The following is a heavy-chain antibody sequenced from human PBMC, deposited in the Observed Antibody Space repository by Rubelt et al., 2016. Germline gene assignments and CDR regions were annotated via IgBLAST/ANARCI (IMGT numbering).Heavy chain of an antibody. J-gene: IGHJ4*02. CDR2: IYSSGTT. Sequence: QVLLQESGPGLVKPSETLSLTCTVSGYSINSGYFWGWIRQSPGKGLEWIAAIYSSGTTYYGPSLRSRVTISVDTSKNQMSLNGNAVTAADTGVYCCARAGSSGPPPLWGPGTLVTVSS. D-gene: IGHD6-19*01. V-gene: IGHV4-38-2*02. CDR1: GYSINSGYF. CDR3: ARAGSSGPPPL.